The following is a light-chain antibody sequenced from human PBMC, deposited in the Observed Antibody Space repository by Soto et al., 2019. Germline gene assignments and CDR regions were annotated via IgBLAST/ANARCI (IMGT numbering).Light chain of an antibody. CDR2: GAS. Sequence: EIVLTQSPGTLSLSPGERATLSCRASQRVSSNYLAWYQQKPGQAPRLLSYGASSRATGIPDRFSGSGSGTDFTLTISRLEAEDFAVYYCQQYGSSPWTFGHGTKVEIK. CDR3: QQYGSSPWT. J-gene: IGKJ1*01. CDR1: QRVSSNY. V-gene: IGKV3-20*01.